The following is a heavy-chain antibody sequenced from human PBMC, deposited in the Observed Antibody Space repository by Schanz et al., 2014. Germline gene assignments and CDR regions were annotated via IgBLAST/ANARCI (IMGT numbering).Heavy chain of an antibody. J-gene: IGHJ2*01. V-gene: IGHV1-18*01. CDR2: VRPDNGHT. D-gene: IGHD3-16*01. CDR1: GYTFTDFS. CDR3: VRDPARDVAFDL. Sequence: QVQLVQSGAEVKKPGASVKVSCKASGYTFTDFSLHWVRQAPGQGLEWLGWVRPDNGHTIYSQKVRDRVIFTTDTSENTSYIELSSRRADDTAHYCGVRDPARDVAFDLWGRGTLVTVSS.